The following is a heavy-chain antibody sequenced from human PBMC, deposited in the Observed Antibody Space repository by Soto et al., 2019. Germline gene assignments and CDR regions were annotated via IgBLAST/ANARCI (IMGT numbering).Heavy chain of an antibody. V-gene: IGHV1-46*01. J-gene: IGHJ6*02. D-gene: IGHD5-18*01. CDR2: INPSGGST. CDR3: ARGSTAMVSGVINYYYYGMDV. CDR1: GYTFTSYY. Sequence: QVQLVQSGAEVKKPGASVKVSCKASGYTFTSYYMHWVRQAPGQGLEWMGIINPSGGSTSYAQKFQGRVTMTRDTSTSTVYMELCSLRSEDTAVYYCARGSTAMVSGVINYYYYGMDVWGQGTTVTVSS.